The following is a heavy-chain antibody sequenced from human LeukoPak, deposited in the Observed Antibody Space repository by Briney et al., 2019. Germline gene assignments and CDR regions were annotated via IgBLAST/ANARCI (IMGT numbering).Heavy chain of an antibody. Sequence: PSETLSLTCTVSGDSISSYYWSWIRQPPGKGLEWIGYIYYSGSTKYNPSLKSRVTISVNTSKNQFSLNLSSLTTADTAVYYCASYGGGRYGFDYWGQGTLVTVSS. CDR3: ASYGGGRYGFDY. D-gene: IGHD3-16*01. V-gene: IGHV4-59*08. CDR2: IYYSGST. CDR1: GDSISSYY. J-gene: IGHJ4*02.